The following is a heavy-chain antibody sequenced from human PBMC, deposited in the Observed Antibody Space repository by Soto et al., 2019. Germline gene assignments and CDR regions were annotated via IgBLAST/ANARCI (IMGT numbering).Heavy chain of an antibody. V-gene: IGHV4-59*08. CDR2: IYYSGST. CDR1: GGSISSYY. Sequence: GSLRLSCTVSGGSISSYYWSWIRQPPGKGLEWIGYIYYSGSTNYNPSLKSRVTISGDTSKNQFSLSLSSVTAADTAVYYCARHLRYGDYNWFDPWGQGTLVTVSS. D-gene: IGHD4-17*01. CDR3: ARHLRYGDYNWFDP. J-gene: IGHJ5*02.